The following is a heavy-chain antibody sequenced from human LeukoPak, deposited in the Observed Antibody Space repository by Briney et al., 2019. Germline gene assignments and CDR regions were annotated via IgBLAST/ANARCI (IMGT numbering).Heavy chain of an antibody. CDR2: IIPIFGTA. D-gene: IGHD6-13*01. CDR3: ARSLIRIAAASTGGY. Sequence: ASVKVSCKASGGTFSSYAISWVRQAPGQGLEWMGGIIPIFGTANYAQKFQGRVTITADESTSTAYMELSRLRSDDTAVYYCARSLIRIAAASTGGYWGQGTLVTVSS. J-gene: IGHJ4*02. CDR1: GGTFSSYA. V-gene: IGHV1-69*01.